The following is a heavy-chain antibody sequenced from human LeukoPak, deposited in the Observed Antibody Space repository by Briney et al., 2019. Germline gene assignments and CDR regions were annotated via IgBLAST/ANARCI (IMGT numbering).Heavy chain of an antibody. Sequence: PSETLSLTCTVSGGSISSYYWSWLRQPPGKGLEWVGYIYYSGSTNYNPSLKSRVTISVDTSKNQFSLKLSSVTAADTAVYYCARGGEAYYFDYWGQGTLVTVSS. J-gene: IGHJ4*02. V-gene: IGHV4-59*01. CDR3: ARGGEAYYFDY. CDR1: GGSISSYY. CDR2: IYYSGST.